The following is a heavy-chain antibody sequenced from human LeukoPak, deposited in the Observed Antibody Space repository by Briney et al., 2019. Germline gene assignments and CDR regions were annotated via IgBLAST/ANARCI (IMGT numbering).Heavy chain of an antibody. J-gene: IGHJ4*02. V-gene: IGHV3-21*01. CDR2: ISSGSSYI. Sequence: GGSLRLSCAASGFTFSSYSMNWVRQAPGKGLEWVSSISSGSSYIYYADSVKGRFTISRDNAKNSLYLQMNSLRAEDTAVYYCATGITIFGVAYDYWGQGTLVTVSS. CDR3: ATGITIFGVAYDY. D-gene: IGHD3-3*01. CDR1: GFTFSSYS.